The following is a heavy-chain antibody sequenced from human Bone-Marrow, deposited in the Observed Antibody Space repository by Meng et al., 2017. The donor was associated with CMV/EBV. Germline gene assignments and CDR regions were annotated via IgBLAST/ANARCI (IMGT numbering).Heavy chain of an antibody. CDR2: VSHSGSG. D-gene: IGHD3-3*01. J-gene: IGHJ4*02. V-gene: IGHV4-34*01. CDR3: ASGLLRFLIN. CDR1: GESFSDYY. Sequence: SETLSLTCAVYGESFSDYYWTWIRQPPGKGLEWIGEVSHSGSGKYNPSLKSRVTISVDTSKNQFSLDLTSVAAADTAVYYCASGLLRFLINWGQGPLVNVSS.